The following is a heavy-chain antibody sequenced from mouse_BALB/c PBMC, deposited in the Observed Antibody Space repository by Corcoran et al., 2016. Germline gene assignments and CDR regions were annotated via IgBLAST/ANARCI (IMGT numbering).Heavy chain of an antibody. V-gene: IGHV1S136*01. CDR2: INPYNDGT. Sequence: EVQLQQSGPELVKPGASVKMSCKASGYTFTSYVMHWVKQKPGQGLEWIGYINPYNDGTKYNEKFKGKATLTSDKSSSTAYMELISLTAEDSAVYYCARERDYVSSSYFDYWGQGTTLTVSS. CDR1: GYTFTSYV. CDR3: ARERDYVSSSYFDY. J-gene: IGHJ2*01. D-gene: IGHD1-1*01.